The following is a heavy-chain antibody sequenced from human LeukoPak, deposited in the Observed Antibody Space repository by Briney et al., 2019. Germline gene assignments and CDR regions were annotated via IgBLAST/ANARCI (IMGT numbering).Heavy chain of an antibody. CDR1: GFTFSSYG. V-gene: IGHV3-33*01. CDR3: ASDSTSDAFDI. J-gene: IGHJ3*02. CDR2: IWYDGSNK. Sequence: PGRSLRLSCAASGFTFSSYGMHWVRQAPGKGLEWVAVIWYDGSNKYYADSVKGRFTISRDNSKNTLYLQMNSLRAEDTAVYYCASDSTSDAFDIWGQGTMVTVSS. D-gene: IGHD2-2*01.